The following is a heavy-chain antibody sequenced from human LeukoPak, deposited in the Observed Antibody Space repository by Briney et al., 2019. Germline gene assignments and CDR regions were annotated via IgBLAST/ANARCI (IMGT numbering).Heavy chain of an antibody. CDR2: ISAYNGNT. Sequence: ASVTVSYKASGYSFTTYGITWVRQAPGQGLEWMGWISAYNGNTNYAQKLQGRVTITTDTSTSTAYMELRSLTSDDTAVYYCARDMIAARPNWFDPWGQGTLVTVSS. V-gene: IGHV1-18*01. D-gene: IGHD6-6*01. J-gene: IGHJ5*02. CDR3: ARDMIAARPNWFDP. CDR1: GYSFTTYG.